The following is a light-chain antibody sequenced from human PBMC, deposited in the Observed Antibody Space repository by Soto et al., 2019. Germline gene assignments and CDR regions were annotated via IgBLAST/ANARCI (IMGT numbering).Light chain of an antibody. V-gene: IGKV1-8*01. Sequence: AIRMTQSPSSFSASTGDRVTITCRASQGISSYLAWYQQKSGKAPKLLIYVGSTLQSGVPSRFSGSGSGTDFTLTISSLQPEDFATYYCQQSYSTPSTFGQGTRLEIK. J-gene: IGKJ5*01. CDR1: QGISSY. CDR2: VGS. CDR3: QQSYSTPST.